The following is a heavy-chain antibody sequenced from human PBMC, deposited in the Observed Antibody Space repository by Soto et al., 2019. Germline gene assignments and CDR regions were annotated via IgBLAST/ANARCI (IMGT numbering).Heavy chain of an antibody. CDR2: IKSKTDGGTT. CDR3: TTKGGELILTGYPSPFYYYYYGMDV. J-gene: IGHJ6*04. D-gene: IGHD3-9*01. CDR1: GFTFSNAW. V-gene: IGHV3-15*07. Sequence: EMQLVESGGGLVKPGGSLRLSCAASGFTFSNAWMNWVRQAPGKGLEWVGRIKSKTDGGTTDYAAPVKGRFTISRDDSTNTLYLQMNSLKTEDPAVYYCTTKGGELILTGYPSPFYYYYYGMDVWGKGTTVTVSS.